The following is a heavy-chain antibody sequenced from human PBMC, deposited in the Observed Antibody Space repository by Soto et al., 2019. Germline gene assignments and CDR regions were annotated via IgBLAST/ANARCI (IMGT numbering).Heavy chain of an antibody. CDR3: AEYSSGWYGDYYYGMDV. CDR2: IIPIFGTA. D-gene: IGHD6-19*01. Sequence: GASVKVSCXASGGTFSSYAISWVRQSPGQGLEWMGGIIPIFGTANYAQKFQGRVTITADESTSTAYMELSSLRSEDTAVYYCAEYSSGWYGDYYYGMDVWGQGTTVTVSS. V-gene: IGHV1-69*13. CDR1: GGTFSSYA. J-gene: IGHJ6*02.